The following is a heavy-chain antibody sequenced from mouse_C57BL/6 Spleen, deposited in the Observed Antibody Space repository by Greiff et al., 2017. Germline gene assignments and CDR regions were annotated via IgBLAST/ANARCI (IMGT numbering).Heavy chain of an antibody. CDR1: GFNIKNTY. Sequence: VQLQQSVAELVRPGASVKLSCTASGFNIKNTYMHWVKQRPEQGLEWIGRIDPANGNTKYAPKFQGKATITADTSSTTAYLQRSSLTSEDTAIYYCAMISCHGNYGFNYAMDDWGQGTSVTVSS. CDR3: AMISCHGNYGFNYAMDD. D-gene: IGHD2-1*01. V-gene: IGHV14-3*01. J-gene: IGHJ4*01. CDR2: IDPANGNT.